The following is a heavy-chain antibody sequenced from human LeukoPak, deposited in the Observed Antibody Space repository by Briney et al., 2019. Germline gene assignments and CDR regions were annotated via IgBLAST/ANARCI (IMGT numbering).Heavy chain of an antibody. V-gene: IGHV1-46*01. Sequence: GGSLRLSCAASGFTFTSYYMHWVRQAPGQGLEWMGIINPSGGSTSYAQKFQGRVTMTRDMSTSTVYMELSSLRSEDTAVYYCARISGSHPKGDFDYWGQGTLVTVSS. CDR2: INPSGGST. J-gene: IGHJ4*02. D-gene: IGHD1-26*01. CDR1: GFTFTSYY. CDR3: ARISGSHPKGDFDY.